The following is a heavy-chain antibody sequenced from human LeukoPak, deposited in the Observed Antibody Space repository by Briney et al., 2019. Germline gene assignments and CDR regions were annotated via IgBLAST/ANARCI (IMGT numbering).Heavy chain of an antibody. Sequence: SETLSLTCAVYGGSFSGYYWSWIRQPTGKGLEWIGEMNHSGSTNYNPSLKSRVTISVDTSKKQFSLKLSSVTAADTAVYYCARGDIVAHPAYFDYWGQGTLVTVSS. D-gene: IGHD5-12*01. V-gene: IGHV4-34*01. J-gene: IGHJ4*02. CDR2: MNHSGST. CDR1: GGSFSGYY. CDR3: ARGDIVAHPAYFDY.